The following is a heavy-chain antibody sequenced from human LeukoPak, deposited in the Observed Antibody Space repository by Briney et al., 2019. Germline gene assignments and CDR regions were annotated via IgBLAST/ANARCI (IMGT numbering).Heavy chain of an antibody. CDR3: ARVQPTYYCGMDV. V-gene: IGHV4-34*01. CDR1: GGSFSGYY. J-gene: IGHJ6*02. CDR2: INQSGST. Sequence: SETLSLTCAVYGGSFSGYYWSWIRQPPGKGLEWIGEINQSGSTNYNPSLKSRVTISLDTSKNQFSLRLSSVTAADTAVYYCARVQPTYYCGMDVWGQGTTVTVSS.